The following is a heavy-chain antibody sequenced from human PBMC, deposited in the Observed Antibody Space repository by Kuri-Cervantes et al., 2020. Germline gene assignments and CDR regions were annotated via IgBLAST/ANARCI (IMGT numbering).Heavy chain of an antibody. V-gene: IGHV4-34*01. CDR3: ARVSVAAALDY. Sequence: SETLSLTCAVYGGSFSGYYWSWIRQPPGKGLEWIGEINHSGSTNYNPSLKSRVTISVDRSKNQFSLKLSSVTAADTAVYYCARVSVAAALDYWGQGTLVTVSS. D-gene: IGHD6-13*01. J-gene: IGHJ4*02. CDR2: INHSGST. CDR1: GGSFSGYY.